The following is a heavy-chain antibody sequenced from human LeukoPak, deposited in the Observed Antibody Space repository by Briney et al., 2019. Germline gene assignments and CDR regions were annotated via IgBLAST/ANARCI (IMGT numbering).Heavy chain of an antibody. CDR3: ARDYGDNPDYWFFDL. D-gene: IGHD4-17*01. V-gene: IGHV4-59*08. CDR2: IYYSGST. J-gene: IGHJ2*01. Sequence: PSETLSLTCTVSGGSISSYYWSWIRQPPGKGLEWIGYIYYSGSTNYNPSLKSRVTISVDTSKNQFSLKLSSVTAADTAVYYCARDYGDNPDYWFFDLWGRGALVTVSS. CDR1: GGSISSYY.